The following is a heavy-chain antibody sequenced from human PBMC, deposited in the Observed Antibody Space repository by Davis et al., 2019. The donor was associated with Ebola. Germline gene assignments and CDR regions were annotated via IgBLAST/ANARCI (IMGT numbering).Heavy chain of an antibody. V-gene: IGHV3-53*01. Sequence: GGSLRLSCAASGFTVSSNYMSWVRQAPGKWLEWVSVIYSGGSTYYADSVKGRFTISRDNTKNTVYLKMNSLRADDTAVYYCARGAGTGGDYWGQGTLVTVSS. D-gene: IGHD6-13*01. CDR1: GFTVSSNY. CDR3: ARGAGTGGDY. J-gene: IGHJ4*02. CDR2: IYSGGST.